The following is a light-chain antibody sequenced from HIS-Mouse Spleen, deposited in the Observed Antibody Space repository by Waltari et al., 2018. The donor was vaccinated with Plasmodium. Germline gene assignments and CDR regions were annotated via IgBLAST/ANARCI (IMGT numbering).Light chain of an antibody. CDR2: MAS. CDR3: QQYNSYSYT. V-gene: IGKV1-5*03. J-gene: IGKJ2*01. Sequence: DIQMTQSPSTLSASVGDRVTITCRASQSISSWLTLYQQKPGKSPKLLIYMASSLESGVPSRFSGSGSWTEFTLTISSLQPDDFATYYCQQYNSYSYTFGQGTKLEIK. CDR1: QSISSW.